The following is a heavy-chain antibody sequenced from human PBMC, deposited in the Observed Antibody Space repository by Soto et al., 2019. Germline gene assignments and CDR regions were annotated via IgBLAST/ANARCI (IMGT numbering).Heavy chain of an antibody. J-gene: IGHJ2*01. D-gene: IGHD3-16*01. Sequence: LRLSCVASGFTFSDYAMTWVRQAPGKGLEWVATISATGGNIEYTDSLKGRFTISRDNSKNTLYLQLNGLTSDDTAVHYCAKVAGGLGYFDLWGRGTLVTVSS. CDR1: GFTFSDYA. CDR2: ISATGGNI. V-gene: IGHV3-23*01. CDR3: AKVAGGLGYFDL.